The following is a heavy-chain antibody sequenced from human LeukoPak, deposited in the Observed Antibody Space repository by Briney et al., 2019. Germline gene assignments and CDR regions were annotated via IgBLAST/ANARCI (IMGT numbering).Heavy chain of an antibody. J-gene: IGHJ4*02. V-gene: IGHV3-33*01. Sequence: GGSLRLSCAVSGFIFSDYGFHWVRQAPGKGLEWVAVTRFDGSIKQYADSVKGRFTISRDDSKNPLYLQMNFLKSEDTAVYYCARWGGTRQYYFDYWGQGTLVTVSS. D-gene: IGHD1-1*01. CDR3: ARWGGTRQYYFDY. CDR1: GFIFSDYG. CDR2: TRFDGSIK.